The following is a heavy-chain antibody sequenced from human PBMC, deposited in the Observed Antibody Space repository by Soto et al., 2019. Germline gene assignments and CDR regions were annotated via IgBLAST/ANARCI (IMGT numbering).Heavy chain of an antibody. Sequence: QVQLVESGGGVVQPGRSLRLSCAASGFPFRDYAFHWVRQPPGKGLEWVAVLSYDGSEKYYGDSVKGRFTISRDNAKNILSLQLSDLRAEDTAVYYCARGQLVNPGYYYGMDIWGQGTTVTVSS. CDR3: ARGQLVNPGYYYGMDI. CDR2: LSYDGSEK. CDR1: GFPFRDYA. D-gene: IGHD3-22*01. J-gene: IGHJ6*02. V-gene: IGHV3-33*01.